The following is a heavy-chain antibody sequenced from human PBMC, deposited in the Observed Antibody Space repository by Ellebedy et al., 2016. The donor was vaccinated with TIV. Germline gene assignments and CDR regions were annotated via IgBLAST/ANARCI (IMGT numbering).Heavy chain of an antibody. Sequence: SVKVSXKASGGTFSSYAISWVRQAPGQGLEWMGGIIPIFGTANYAQKFQGRVTITADKSTSTAYMELSSLRSEDTAVYYCARGPGSYRCSGGSCYWAYWGQGTLVTVSS. CDR1: GGTFSSYA. V-gene: IGHV1-69*06. D-gene: IGHD2-15*01. CDR2: IIPIFGTA. J-gene: IGHJ4*02. CDR3: ARGPGSYRCSGGSCYWAY.